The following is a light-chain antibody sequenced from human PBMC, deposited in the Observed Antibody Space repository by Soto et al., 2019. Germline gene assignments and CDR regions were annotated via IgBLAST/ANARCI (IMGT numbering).Light chain of an antibody. J-gene: IGKJ4*01. V-gene: IGKV3-15*01. Sequence: EKVTTQSPATLSLSPGERPTLSWKASQSVSSNLAWFQQKPGQAPRLLSYSASTRATGIPARFSGSGSGTEFTLTIGSLKSEDFAVYYCQQYNDWPLTFGGGTKVDI. CDR2: SAS. CDR3: QQYNDWPLT. CDR1: QSVSSN.